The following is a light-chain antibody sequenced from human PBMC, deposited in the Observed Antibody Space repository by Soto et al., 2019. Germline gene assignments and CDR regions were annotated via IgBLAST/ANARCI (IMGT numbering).Light chain of an antibody. J-gene: IGKJ2*01. V-gene: IGKV3-20*01. CDR3: QHYSSLPYT. CDR1: QSLSSNY. CDR2: GAS. Sequence: EIVLTQSPGTLSLSPGERATLSCRASQSLSSNYLAWYQQKPGQAPRLLIYGASSRATGSPDRFSGSGSGTDFTLTISRLEPEDFAVYYCQHYSSLPYTFGQGTKLEIK.